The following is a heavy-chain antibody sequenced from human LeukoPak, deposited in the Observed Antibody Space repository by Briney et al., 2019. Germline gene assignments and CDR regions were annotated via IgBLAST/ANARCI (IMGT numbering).Heavy chain of an antibody. Sequence: AGGSPRLSCAASGFTFSSYSMNWVRQAPGKGLEWVSYISSSSSTIYYADSVKGRFTISRDNAKNSLYLQMNSLRAEDTAVYYCARDRYCSSTSCYRGYFDYWGQGTLVTVSS. CDR1: GFTFSSYS. CDR3: ARDRYCSSTSCYRGYFDY. V-gene: IGHV3-48*01. CDR2: ISSSSSTI. D-gene: IGHD2-2*02. J-gene: IGHJ4*02.